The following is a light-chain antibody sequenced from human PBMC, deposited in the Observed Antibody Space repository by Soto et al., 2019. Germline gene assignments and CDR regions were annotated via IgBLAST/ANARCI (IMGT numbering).Light chain of an antibody. V-gene: IGKV3-11*01. CDR2: DAS. J-gene: IGKJ4*01. Sequence: EIVLTQSPATLSLSPGERATLSCRASQNVGGYLAWYQQKPGQAPRLLVSDASNRAAGIPARFSGIGSGTDFTLTISSLEPEDFAVYYCQQRNSWPLTFGGGTKVDIK. CDR3: QQRNSWPLT. CDR1: QNVGGY.